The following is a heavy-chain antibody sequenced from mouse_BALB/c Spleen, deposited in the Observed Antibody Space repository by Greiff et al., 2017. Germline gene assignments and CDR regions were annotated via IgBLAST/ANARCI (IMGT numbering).Heavy chain of an antibody. CDR1: GFNFKDTY. CDR3: ADYYGNYAWFAY. D-gene: IGHD2-1*01. J-gene: IGHJ3*01. Sequence: EVQLQQSGAELVKPGASVKLSCTASGFNFKDTYMHWVKQRPEQGLEWIGRIDPANGNTKYDPKFQGKATITADTSSNTAYLQLSSLTSEDTAVYYCADYYGNYAWFAYWGQGTLVTVSA. V-gene: IGHV14-3*02. CDR2: IDPANGNT.